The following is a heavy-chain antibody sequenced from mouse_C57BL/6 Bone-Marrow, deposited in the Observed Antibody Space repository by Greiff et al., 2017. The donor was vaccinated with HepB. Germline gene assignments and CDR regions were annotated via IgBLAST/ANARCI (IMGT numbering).Heavy chain of an antibody. CDR3: TRRGRGMDY. J-gene: IGHJ4*01. Sequence: VQLQESGAELVRPGASVTLSCKASGYTFTDYEMHWVKQTPVHGLEWIGAIDPETGGTAYNQKFKGKAILTADKSSSTAYMELRSLTSEDSAVYYCTRRGRGMDYWGQGTSVTVSS. CDR1: GYTFTDYE. V-gene: IGHV1-15*01. CDR2: IDPETGGT.